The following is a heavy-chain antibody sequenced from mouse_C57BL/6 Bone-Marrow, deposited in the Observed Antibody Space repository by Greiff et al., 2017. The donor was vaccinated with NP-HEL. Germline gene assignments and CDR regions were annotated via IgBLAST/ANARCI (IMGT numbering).Heavy chain of an antibody. CDR3: ARGRGLDY. CDR2: ISSGSSTI. Sequence: EVKLVESGGGLVKPGGSLKLSCAASGFTFSDCGMHWVRQAPEKGLEWVAYISSGSSTIYYADTVKGRFTISRDNAKNTLFLQMTSLRSEDTAMYYCARGRGLDYWGQGTTLTVSS. J-gene: IGHJ2*01. V-gene: IGHV5-17*01. CDR1: GFTFSDCG.